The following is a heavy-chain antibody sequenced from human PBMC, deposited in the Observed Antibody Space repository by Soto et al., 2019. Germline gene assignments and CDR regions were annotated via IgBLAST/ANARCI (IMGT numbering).Heavy chain of an antibody. CDR2: IYYSGST. V-gene: IGHV4-59*01. J-gene: IGHJ4*02. Sequence: QVQLQESGPGLVKPSETLSLTCTVSGGSISSYYWSWIRQPPGKGLECIGYIYYSGSTNYNPSLKSRVTISVDMSKNQFSLRLTSVTAADTAVYYCARAWGIYFDYWGQGTLVTVSS. D-gene: IGHD3-16*01. CDR1: GGSISSYY. CDR3: ARAWGIYFDY.